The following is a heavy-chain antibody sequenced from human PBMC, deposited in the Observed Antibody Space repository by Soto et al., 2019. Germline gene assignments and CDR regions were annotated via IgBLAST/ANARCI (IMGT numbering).Heavy chain of an antibody. D-gene: IGHD2-2*01. CDR3: ARGRVVNDYYYYGMDV. Sequence: PGGSLRLSCAASGFTFDDYAMHWVRQAPGKGLEWVSGVSWDSGTMDYADSVKGRFTISRDNAKNPLYLQMNSLRPEDTAVYYCARGRVVNDYYYYGMDVWGQGTTVTVS. CDR1: GFTFDDYA. V-gene: IGHV3-9*01. CDR2: VSWDSGTM. J-gene: IGHJ6*02.